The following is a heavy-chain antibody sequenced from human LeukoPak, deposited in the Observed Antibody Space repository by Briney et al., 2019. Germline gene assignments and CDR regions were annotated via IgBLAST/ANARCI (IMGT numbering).Heavy chain of an antibody. D-gene: IGHD1-14*01. V-gene: IGHV3-11*04. Sequence: GGSLRLSCAASGFTFSDYFMSWIRQAPGKGLEWVSYISSSGSSIYDADSVKGRFTISRDNAQNSLYLQMNSLRAEDTAMYYCARLSTGQFSWYFDLWGRGTLVTVSS. CDR3: ARLSTGQFSWYFDL. CDR2: ISSSGSSI. CDR1: GFTFSDYF. J-gene: IGHJ2*01.